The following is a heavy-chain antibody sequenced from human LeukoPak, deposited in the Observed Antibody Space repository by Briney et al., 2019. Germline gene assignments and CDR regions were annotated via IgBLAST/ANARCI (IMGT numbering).Heavy chain of an antibody. CDR1: GGSITIDY. CDR3: ARDPDGYIDY. V-gene: IGHV4-4*07. D-gene: IGHD5-24*01. J-gene: IGHJ4*02. Sequence: SETLSLTCTVSGGSITIDYWSWIRQPAGEGLEWIGRIYSSGSPSYNPSLKSRVTMSLDTSKNKFTLTVTTATAADTAVYYCARDPDGYIDYWGQGTLVTVSS. CDR2: IYSSGSP.